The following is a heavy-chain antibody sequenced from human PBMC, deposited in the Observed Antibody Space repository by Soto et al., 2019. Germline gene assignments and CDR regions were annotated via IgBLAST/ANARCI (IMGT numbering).Heavy chain of an antibody. CDR2: INPNSGGT. V-gene: IGHV1-2*04. CDR3: ARGDVVVVAATPTHYYYGMDV. J-gene: IGHJ6*02. Sequence: QVQLVQSGAEVKKPGASVKVSCKASGYTFTGYYMHWVRQAPGQGLEWMGWINPNSGGTNYAQKFQGWVTMTRDTSISTAYMELSRLRSDDTAVYYCARGDVVVVAATPTHYYYGMDVWGQGTTVTVSS. CDR1: GYTFTGYY. D-gene: IGHD2-15*01.